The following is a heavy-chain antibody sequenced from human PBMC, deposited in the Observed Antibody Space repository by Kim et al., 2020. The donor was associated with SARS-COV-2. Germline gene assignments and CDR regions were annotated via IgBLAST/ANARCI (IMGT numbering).Heavy chain of an antibody. CDR3: ARLIDDAFDI. J-gene: IGHJ3*02. Sequence: STYYNPSLKSRVTISVDTSKNQFSLKLSSVTAADTAVYYCARLIDDAFDIWGQGTMVTVSS. CDR2: ST. V-gene: IGHV4-39*01.